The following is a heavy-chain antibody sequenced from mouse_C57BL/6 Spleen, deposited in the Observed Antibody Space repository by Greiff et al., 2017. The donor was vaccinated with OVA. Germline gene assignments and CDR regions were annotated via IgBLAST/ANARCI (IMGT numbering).Heavy chain of an antibody. CDR2: INPSTGGT. V-gene: IGHV1-42*01. J-gene: IGHJ4*01. Sequence: EVQVVESGPELVKPGASVKISCKASGYSFTGYYMNWVKQSPEKSLEWIGEINPSTGGTTYNQKFKAKATLTVDKSSSTAYMQLKSLTSEDSAVYYCANSYYAMDYWGQGTSVTVSS. CDR1: GYSFTGYY. CDR3: ANSYYAMDY.